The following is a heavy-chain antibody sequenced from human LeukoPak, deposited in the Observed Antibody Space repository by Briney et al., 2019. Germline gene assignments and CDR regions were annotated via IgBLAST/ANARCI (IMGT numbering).Heavy chain of an antibody. V-gene: IGHV1-8*03. J-gene: IGHJ6*03. D-gene: IGHD1-1*01. CDR3: ARGRSPGTSMEYYYYMDV. CDR1: GGTFSSYA. CDR2: MNPNSGTT. Sequence: GASVKVSCKASGGTFSSYAISWVRQATGQGLEWMGWMNPNSGTTGYAQKFLGRVTITRNTSINTTYMELSSLRSEDTAVYYCARGRSPGTSMEYYYYMDVWGKGTTVTVSS.